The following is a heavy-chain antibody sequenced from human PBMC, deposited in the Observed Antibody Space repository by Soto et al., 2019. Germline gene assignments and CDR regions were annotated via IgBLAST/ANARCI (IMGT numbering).Heavy chain of an antibody. CDR3: AREGSYSAYNFAHGIQLWSFDF. CDR1: GGSINTFY. D-gene: IGHD5-12*01. V-gene: IGHV4-4*07. Sequence: SETLSLTCTVSGGSINTFYWSWVRQPAGKGLEWIGRIFSSGSTSFNPSLESRVAMSVDTSKNHYSLNLSSVTAADMAVYYCAREGSYSAYNFAHGIQLWSFDFWGQGALVTVSS. J-gene: IGHJ4*02. CDR2: IFSSGST.